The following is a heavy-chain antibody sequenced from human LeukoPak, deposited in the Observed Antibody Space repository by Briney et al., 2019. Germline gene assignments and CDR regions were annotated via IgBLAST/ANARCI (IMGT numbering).Heavy chain of an antibody. Sequence: PGGSLRLSCAASGFTFSSYEMNWVRQAPGKGLEWVSYISSSGSTIYYADSVKGRFTISRDNAKNSLYLQMNSLRAEDTAVYYCARDLDYGDYAFDYWGQGTLVTVSS. CDR2: ISSSGSTI. V-gene: IGHV3-48*03. D-gene: IGHD4-17*01. CDR1: GFTFSSYE. CDR3: ARDLDYGDYAFDY. J-gene: IGHJ4*02.